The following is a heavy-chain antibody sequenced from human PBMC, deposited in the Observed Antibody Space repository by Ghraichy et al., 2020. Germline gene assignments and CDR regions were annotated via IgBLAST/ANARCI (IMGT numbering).Heavy chain of an antibody. Sequence: GGSLRLSCAASGLTFSSYAMSWVRQAPGKGLEWVSAISGSGGSTYYADSVKGRFTISRDNSKNTLYLQMNSLRAEDTAVYYCAKDSGRIAARWNWFDPWGQGTLVTVSS. CDR2: ISGSGGST. D-gene: IGHD6-6*01. J-gene: IGHJ5*02. CDR3: AKDSGRIAARWNWFDP. CDR1: GLTFSSYA. V-gene: IGHV3-23*01.